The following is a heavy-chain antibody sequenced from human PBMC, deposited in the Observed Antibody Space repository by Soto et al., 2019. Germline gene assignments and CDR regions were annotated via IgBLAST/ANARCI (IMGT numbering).Heavy chain of an antibody. D-gene: IGHD5-12*01. Sequence: QVQLVESGGGVVQPGRSLRLSCAASGFTFSSYGMHWVRQAPGKGLEWVAVIWYDGSNKYYADSVKGRFTISRDNSKNTLYLQMNSLRAEDTAVYYCARGGDSGYDYGYYYYYGMDVWGQGTTVTVSS. V-gene: IGHV3-33*01. J-gene: IGHJ6*02. CDR1: GFTFSSYG. CDR2: IWYDGSNK. CDR3: ARGGDSGYDYGYYYYYGMDV.